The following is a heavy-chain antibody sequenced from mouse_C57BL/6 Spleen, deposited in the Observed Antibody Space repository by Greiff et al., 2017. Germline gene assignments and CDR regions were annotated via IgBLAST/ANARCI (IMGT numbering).Heavy chain of an antibody. Sequence: EVQLQQSGPELVKPGASVKISCKASGYTFTDYYMNWVKQSHGKSLEWIGDINPNNGGTSYNQKFKGKATLTVDKSSSTAYMELRSLTSEDSAVYYCARGRTGTGFAYWGQGTLVTVSA. CDR2: INPNNGGT. V-gene: IGHV1-26*01. CDR1: GYTFTDYY. J-gene: IGHJ3*01. D-gene: IGHD4-1*01. CDR3: ARGRTGTGFAY.